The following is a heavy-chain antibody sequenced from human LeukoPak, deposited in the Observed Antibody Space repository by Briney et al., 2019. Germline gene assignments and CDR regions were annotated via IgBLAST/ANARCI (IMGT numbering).Heavy chain of an antibody. D-gene: IGHD3-22*01. V-gene: IGHV4-4*08. CDR1: GGSIFSYY. CDR3: ARRAYYDTSGYYPASGYFDL. J-gene: IGHJ2*01. CDR2: IYSNGIT. Sequence: SETLSLTCTVSGGSIFSYYFNWIRQPPGKGLEWIGYIYSNGITNYNPSLKSRGTISIATSKNQFSLRLMSVTAADTAIYYCARRAYYDTSGYYPASGYFDLWGRGTLVTVSS.